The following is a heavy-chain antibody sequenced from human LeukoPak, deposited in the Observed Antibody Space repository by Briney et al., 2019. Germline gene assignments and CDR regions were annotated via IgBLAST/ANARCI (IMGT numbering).Heavy chain of an antibody. J-gene: IGHJ6*03. V-gene: IGHV4-39*07. CDR1: GVSISSTSYY. D-gene: IGHD3-10*01. Sequence: PSETLSLTCTVSGVSISSTSYYWAWIRQPPGKGLEWIGSIYYSGRTYYNPSLNSRVTTSVDTSKNQFSLKLSSVTAADTAVYYCARETTMVRVDYYYYMDVWGKGTTVTISS. CDR2: IYYSGRT. CDR3: ARETTMVRVDYYYYMDV.